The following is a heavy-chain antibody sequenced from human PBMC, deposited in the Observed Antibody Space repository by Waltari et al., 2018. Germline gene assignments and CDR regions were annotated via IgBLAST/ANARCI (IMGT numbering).Heavy chain of an antibody. V-gene: IGHV4-4*07. D-gene: IGHD6-6*01. Sequence: QVQLQESGPGLVKPSETLSLTCTVSGGSISSYYWSWIRQPAGKGLEWIGRIYTSGSTNYNPSLKSRVTMSVDTSKNQLSLKLSSVTAADTAVYYCARVRGSIAARPDWFDPWGQGTLVTVSS. CDR1: GGSISSYY. J-gene: IGHJ5*02. CDR3: ARVRGSIAARPDWFDP. CDR2: IYTSGST.